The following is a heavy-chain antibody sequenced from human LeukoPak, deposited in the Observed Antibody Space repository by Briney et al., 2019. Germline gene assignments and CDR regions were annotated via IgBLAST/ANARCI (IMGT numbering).Heavy chain of an antibody. D-gene: IGHD2-15*01. CDR2: INHSGST. CDR3: ARGVRNCSGGSCSSTGSYYYYGMDV. V-gene: IGHV4-34*01. J-gene: IGHJ6*04. CDR1: GGSFSGYY. Sequence: SETLSLTCAVYGGSFSGYYWSWIRQPPGKGLEWIGEINHSGSTNYNPSLTSRVTISVDTSKNQFSLKLSSVTAADTAVYYCARGVRNCSGGSCSSTGSYYYYGMDVWGKGTTVTVSS.